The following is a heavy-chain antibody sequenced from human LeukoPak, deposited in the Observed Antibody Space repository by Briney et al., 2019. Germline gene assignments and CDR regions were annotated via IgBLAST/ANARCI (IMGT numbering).Heavy chain of an antibody. Sequence: GGSLRLSCAASGFTFSSYAMSWVRQAPGKGLEWVSAITGSGTYTNYADSVKGRFTISRDNSKNTIYLQMNSLRAEDTAIYYCAKRSATSSGYFDFWGRGTLVTVSS. CDR2: ITGSGTYT. CDR3: AKRSATSSGYFDF. J-gene: IGHJ4*02. V-gene: IGHV3-23*01. D-gene: IGHD3-22*01. CDR1: GFTFSSYA.